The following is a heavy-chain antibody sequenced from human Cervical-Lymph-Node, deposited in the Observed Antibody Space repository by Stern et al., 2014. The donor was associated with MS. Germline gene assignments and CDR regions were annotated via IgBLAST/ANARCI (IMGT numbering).Heavy chain of an antibody. V-gene: IGHV3-53*01. CDR2: ITNVGST. CDR1: GFTVSRDY. Sequence: EVQLVESGGGVIQPGGSLRLSCTASGFTVSRDYMTWVRQAPGTGLEWVSLITNVGSTFYTDSLKGRFTISRDDSKNTVYLHMTSLRAEDTAMYYCARDTSSPERSDWWGQGTLVTVSS. D-gene: IGHD1-1*01. J-gene: IGHJ4*02. CDR3: ARDTSSPERSDW.